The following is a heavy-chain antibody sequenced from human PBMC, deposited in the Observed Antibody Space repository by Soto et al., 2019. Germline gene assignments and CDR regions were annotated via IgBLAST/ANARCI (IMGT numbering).Heavy chain of an antibody. CDR3: ARSLGDPVGGWFDP. V-gene: IGHV3-48*02. CDR2: ISSSSSTI. D-gene: IGHD2-21*02. Sequence: GGSLRLSCAASGFTFGSYSMNWVRQAPGKGLEWVSYISSSSSTIYYADSAKGRFTISRDNAKNSLYLQMNSLRDEDTAVYYCARSLGDPVGGWFDPWGQGTLVTVSS. J-gene: IGHJ5*02. CDR1: GFTFGSYS.